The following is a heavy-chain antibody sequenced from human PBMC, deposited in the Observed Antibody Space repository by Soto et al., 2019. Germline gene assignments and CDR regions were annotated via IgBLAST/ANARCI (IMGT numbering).Heavy chain of an antibody. J-gene: IGHJ4*02. CDR2: TSYDGTNK. D-gene: IGHD5-18*01. Sequence: QVQLVESGGGVVQPGRSLRLSCAASGFSFSVYAMHWVSQAPGKGLEWVAVTSYDGTNKYYVDSVKGRFTISRDNSKNTLYLQMNSLRPEDTAVYYCARDPLGGYNLKYYFDYWGQGTPVTVSS. CDR3: ARDPLGGYNLKYYFDY. CDR1: GFSFSVYA. V-gene: IGHV3-30-3*01.